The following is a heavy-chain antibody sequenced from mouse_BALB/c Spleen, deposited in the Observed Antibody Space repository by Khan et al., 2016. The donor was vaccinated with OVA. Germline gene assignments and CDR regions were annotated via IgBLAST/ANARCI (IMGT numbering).Heavy chain of an antibody. Sequence: QIQLVQSGPELKKPGETVRISCKASGYTFTTAGIQWVQKMPGKGLKWIGWINTHSGVPKYAEDFKGRFAFSLEISVNTAYLQITNLKNEDTATYFCARGGAAYYRNDGYYAMDYWGQGTSVTVSS. CDR3: ARGGAAYYRNDGYYAMDY. CDR2: INTHSGVP. J-gene: IGHJ4*01. D-gene: IGHD2-14*01. CDR1: GYTFTTAG. V-gene: IGHV9-4*02.